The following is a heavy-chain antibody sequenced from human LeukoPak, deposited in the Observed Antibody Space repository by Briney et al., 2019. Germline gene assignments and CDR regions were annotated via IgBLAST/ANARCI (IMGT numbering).Heavy chain of an antibody. Sequence: SETLSLTCTVSGGSVSSGSYYWSWIRQPPGKGLEWIGYIYYSGSTNYNPSLKSRVTISVDTSKNQFSLKLGSVTAADTAVYYCARAAERDYGDPDAFDIWGQGTMVTVSS. J-gene: IGHJ3*02. CDR2: IYYSGST. D-gene: IGHD4-17*01. CDR1: GGSVSSGSYY. V-gene: IGHV4-61*01. CDR3: ARAAERDYGDPDAFDI.